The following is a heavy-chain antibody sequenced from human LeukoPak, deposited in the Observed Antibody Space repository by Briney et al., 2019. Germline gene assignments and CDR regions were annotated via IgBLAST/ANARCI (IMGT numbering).Heavy chain of an antibody. Sequence: GGPLRLSCTASGFTFSNYAMSWVRQAPGKGLEWVSTISGSDGSTYYADSVKGRFTISRDNSKNTLYLQMNSPRVEDTAIYYCAKGRGYCTGGSCYSDYWGQGTLVTVSS. CDR1: GFTFSNYA. V-gene: IGHV3-23*01. CDR3: AKGRGYCTGGSCYSDY. CDR2: ISGSDGST. D-gene: IGHD2-15*01. J-gene: IGHJ4*02.